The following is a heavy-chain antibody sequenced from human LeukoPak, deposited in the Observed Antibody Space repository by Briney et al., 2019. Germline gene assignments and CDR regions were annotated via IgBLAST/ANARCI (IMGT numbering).Heavy chain of an antibody. J-gene: IGHJ5*02. V-gene: IGHV4-39*01. CDR1: GGSISSCSYH. D-gene: IGHD2-2*01. CDR3: ARHQIVVVPAPMANWFHP. CDR2: IYSSGRT. Sequence: SDTLSLTCTVSGGSISSCSYHWLWMPEPRGEGLEWIGYIYSSGRTYYNPSLKPCVTISGHTSQNQFPLKLSSVTAADKAVYHCARHQIVVVPAPMANWFHPWGQHTLVPLSS.